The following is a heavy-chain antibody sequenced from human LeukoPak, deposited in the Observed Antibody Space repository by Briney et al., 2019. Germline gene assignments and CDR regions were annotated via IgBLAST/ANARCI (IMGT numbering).Heavy chain of an antibody. CDR3: ARGTYYYEF. CDR1: GFTFSSYW. D-gene: IGHD3-16*01. V-gene: IGHV3-7*04. J-gene: IGHJ4*02. CDR2: IKQDGSEK. Sequence: PGGSLRLSCAASGFTFSSYWVSWVRQAPGKGLEWVANIKQDGSEKYYVDSVKGRFTISRDNAKNSLYLQMNSLRAEDTAVYYCARGTYYYEFWGQGTLVTVSS.